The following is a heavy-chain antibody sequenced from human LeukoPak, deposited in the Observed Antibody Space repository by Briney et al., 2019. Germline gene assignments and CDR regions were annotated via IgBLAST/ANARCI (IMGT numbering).Heavy chain of an antibody. D-gene: IGHD3-10*01. Sequence: GGSLRLSCAASGFTFSSYAMSWVRQAPGKGLEWVSAISGSGGSTYYADSVKGRFTISRDNSKNTLYLQMNSLRAEDTAVYYCAKDGPILLWFGESPFDYWGQGTLVTVSS. CDR3: AKDGPILLWFGESPFDY. CDR2: ISGSGGST. V-gene: IGHV3-23*01. CDR1: GFTFSSYA. J-gene: IGHJ4*02.